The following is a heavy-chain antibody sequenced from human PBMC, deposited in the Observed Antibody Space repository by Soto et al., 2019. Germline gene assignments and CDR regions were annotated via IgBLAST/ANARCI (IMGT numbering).Heavy chain of an antibody. Sequence: GASVKVSCKASGYTFTGYYMHWVRQAPGQGLEWMGWINPNSGGTNYAQKFQGWVTMTRDTSISTAYMELSRLRSDDTAVYYCARAIDSSSLDNWFDPWGQGTLVTVSS. J-gene: IGHJ5*02. CDR2: INPNSGGT. CDR1: GYTFTGYY. D-gene: IGHD6-13*01. V-gene: IGHV1-2*04. CDR3: ARAIDSSSLDNWFDP.